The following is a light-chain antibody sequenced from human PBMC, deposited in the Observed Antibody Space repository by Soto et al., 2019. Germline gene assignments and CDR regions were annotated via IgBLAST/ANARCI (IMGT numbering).Light chain of an antibody. Sequence: QSALTQPASVSGSPGQSITISCTGTSSDVGGYNYVSWYQQHPGKAPKLMIYDVSNRPSGVSDRFSGSKSGNTASLTISGPQAEDEADYYCNSYTSSSNLVVFGTGTKVTVL. CDR3: NSYTSSSNLVV. V-gene: IGLV2-14*01. CDR2: DVS. CDR1: SSDVGGYNY. J-gene: IGLJ1*01.